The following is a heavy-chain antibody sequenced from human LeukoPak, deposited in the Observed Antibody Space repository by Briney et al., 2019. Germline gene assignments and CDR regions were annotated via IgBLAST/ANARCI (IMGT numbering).Heavy chain of an antibody. CDR2: ISSSGST. CDR1: GDSISSGDYY. CDR3: ARCITGTPSFDY. Sequence: PSETLSLTCTVSGDSISSGDYYWSWLRQPAGKGLEWIGRISSSGSTNYNPSLKSRVTISVDTSKNQFSLKLSSVTAADTAVYFCARCITGTPSFDYWGQGTLATVSS. V-gene: IGHV4-61*02. J-gene: IGHJ4*02. D-gene: IGHD1-20*01.